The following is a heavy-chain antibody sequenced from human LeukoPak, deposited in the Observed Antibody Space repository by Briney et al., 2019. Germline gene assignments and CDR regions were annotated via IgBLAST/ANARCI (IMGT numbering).Heavy chain of an antibody. V-gene: IGHV3-33*01. Sequence: PGGSLRLSCEVSGFIFSNYGMHWVRQAPGKGLEWVALIWYDGSTKFHADSVRGRFTISRDNSANTLYLQMSSLRVEDTAVYYCAREWGRIAVAGGPGYWGQGALVTVSS. CDR1: GFIFSNYG. CDR3: AREWGRIAVAGGPGY. D-gene: IGHD6-19*01. CDR2: IWYDGSTK. J-gene: IGHJ4*02.